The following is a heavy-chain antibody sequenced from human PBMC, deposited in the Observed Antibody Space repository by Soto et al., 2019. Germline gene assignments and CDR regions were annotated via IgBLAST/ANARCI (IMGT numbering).Heavy chain of an antibody. CDR2: IYWNGET. Sequence: QITLKESGPTLVKPTQTLTLTCNFSGFSLSTGGVSVAWVRQPPGKALEWLTLIYWNGETRTSPSLENRFTVTKDASKNQVAHTMTNMDPEDTATYYCAPLPPFADYNLDYWGQGIRVTVSS. V-gene: IGHV2-5*01. CDR1: GFSLSTGGVS. CDR3: APLPPFADYNLDY. D-gene: IGHD1-20*01. J-gene: IGHJ4*02.